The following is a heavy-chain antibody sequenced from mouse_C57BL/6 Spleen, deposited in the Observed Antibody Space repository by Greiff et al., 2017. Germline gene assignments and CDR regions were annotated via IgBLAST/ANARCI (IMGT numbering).Heavy chain of an antibody. Sequence: VQLQQPGAELVKPGASVKMSCKASGYTFTSYWITWVKQRPGQGLEWIGDIYPGSGSTNYNEKFKSKATLTVDTSSSTAYMQLSSLTSEDSAVYYCASQAYYSNYLAWFAYWGQGTLVTVSA. D-gene: IGHD2-5*01. CDR2: IYPGSGST. CDR3: ASQAYYSNYLAWFAY. V-gene: IGHV1-55*01. J-gene: IGHJ3*01. CDR1: GYTFTSYW.